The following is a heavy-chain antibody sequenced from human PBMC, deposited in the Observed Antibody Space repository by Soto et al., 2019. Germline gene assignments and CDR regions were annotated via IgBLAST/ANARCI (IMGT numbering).Heavy chain of an antibody. CDR2: IIPIFGTA. D-gene: IGHD2-2*02. Sequence: SVKVSCKASGGTFSSYAISWVRQAPGQGLEGMGGIIPIFGTANYEQKFQGRVTLTADESTSTAYMELSSLGYEDTAVYYCARDRGCSSTSCYTIPDYYYGMDVWGQGTTVTVSS. CDR3: ARDRGCSSTSCYTIPDYYYGMDV. J-gene: IGHJ6*02. CDR1: GGTFSSYA. V-gene: IGHV1-69*13.